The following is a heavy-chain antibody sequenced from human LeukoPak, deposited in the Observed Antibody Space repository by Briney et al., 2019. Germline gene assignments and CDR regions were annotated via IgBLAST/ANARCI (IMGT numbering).Heavy chain of an antibody. Sequence: GGSLRLSCAASGFTFSSYAMSWVRQAPGKGLEWVSSISSSSSYIYYADSVKGRFTISRDNARNSLYLQMNSLRVEDTAVYYCARDHNYAFDNWGQGTLVTVSS. CDR2: ISSSSSYI. CDR1: GFTFSSYA. D-gene: IGHD1-1*01. CDR3: ARDHNYAFDN. V-gene: IGHV3-21*01. J-gene: IGHJ4*02.